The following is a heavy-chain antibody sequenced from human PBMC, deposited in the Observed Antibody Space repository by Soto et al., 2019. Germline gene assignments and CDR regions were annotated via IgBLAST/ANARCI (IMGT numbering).Heavy chain of an antibody. V-gene: IGHV3-30*18. CDR3: AKDRSAGCGGDCSCDS. Sequence: QVQLVESRGGVVLPGRSLRLSCVASGFTFSHYGMQWVRQAPGKGLEWVALVSYDGSNKYYGDSVKGRFTISRDNSKYTLYLEIDSLSAEDTAVYYCAKDRSAGCGGDCSCDSWGQGTLVTVSS. CDR1: GFTFSHYG. D-gene: IGHD2-21*02. CDR2: VSYDGSNK. J-gene: IGHJ4*02.